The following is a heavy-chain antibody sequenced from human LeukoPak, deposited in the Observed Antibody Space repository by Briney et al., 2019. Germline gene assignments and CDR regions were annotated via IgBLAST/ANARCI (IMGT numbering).Heavy chain of an antibody. V-gene: IGHV4-34*01. Sequence: SETLSLTCAVYGGSFSGYYWSWIRQPPGKGLEWIGEINHSGSTNYNPSLKSRVTISVDTSKNQFSLKLSSVTAADTAVYYCARGRCQWELLARGAFDIWGQGTMVTVSS. D-gene: IGHD1-26*01. CDR1: GGSFSGYY. CDR3: ARGRCQWELLARGAFDI. J-gene: IGHJ3*02. CDR2: INHSGST.